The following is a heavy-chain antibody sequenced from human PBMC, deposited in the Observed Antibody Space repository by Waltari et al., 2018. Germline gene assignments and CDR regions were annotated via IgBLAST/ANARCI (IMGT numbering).Heavy chain of an antibody. D-gene: IGHD1-26*01. CDR1: GFIFSNHG. CDR2: ISGGGTST. V-gene: IGHV3-23*04. CDR3: AKDRDSGSYYTDV. J-gene: IGHJ6*03. Sequence: EVQLVESGGGLVQPGGSLRLSCAASGFIFSNHGISWVRQAPGKGLEWVSLISGGGTSTYYADSVKGRFTISRDNSKNTVFLQMNSLRAEDTAVYYCAKDRDSGSYYTDVWGKGTTVTVSS.